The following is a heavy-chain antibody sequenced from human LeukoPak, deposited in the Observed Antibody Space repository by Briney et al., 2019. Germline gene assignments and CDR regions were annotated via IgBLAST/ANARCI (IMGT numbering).Heavy chain of an antibody. CDR3: ARDKAVGSYYYGMDV. D-gene: IGHD3-16*01. CDR2: LSAYNGNT. Sequence: ASVKVSCKASGYTFTSYGVSWVRPAPGQGLEWMGWLSAYNGNTNYAQKHQGRVTMTTDTSTSTAYMELRSLRSDDTAVYYCARDKAVGSYYYGMDVWGQGTTVTVSS. V-gene: IGHV1-18*01. CDR1: GYTFTSYG. J-gene: IGHJ6*02.